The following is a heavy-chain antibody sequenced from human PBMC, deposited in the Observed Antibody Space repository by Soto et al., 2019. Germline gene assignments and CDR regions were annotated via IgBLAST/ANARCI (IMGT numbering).Heavy chain of an antibody. J-gene: IGHJ6*02. CDR1: GGSFSGYY. V-gene: IGHV4-34*01. D-gene: IGHD3-10*01. CDR2: INHSGSI. Sequence: SETLSLTCAVYGGSFSGYYWTWIRQPPVTGLEWIGEINHSGSISYNPSLRSRITITISIDTSTKQVSLRLSSVTAADTAVYYCVRQGFGPLHGLVDVWGQGTTVTVSS. CDR3: VRQGFGPLHGLVDV.